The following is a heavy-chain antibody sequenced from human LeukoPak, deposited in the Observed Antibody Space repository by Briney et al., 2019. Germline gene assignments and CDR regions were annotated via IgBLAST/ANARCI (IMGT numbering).Heavy chain of an antibody. CDR1: GGSISSGGYY. CDR2: IYYSGST. V-gene: IGHV4-31*03. Sequence: PSETLSLTCTVSGGSISSGGYYWSWIRQHPGKGLEWIGYIYYSGSTYYNPSLKSRVTISVDTSKNQFSLKLSSVTAADTAVYYCARDLYDILTGSNWFDPWGQGTLVTVSS. D-gene: IGHD3-9*01. CDR3: ARDLYDILTGSNWFDP. J-gene: IGHJ5*02.